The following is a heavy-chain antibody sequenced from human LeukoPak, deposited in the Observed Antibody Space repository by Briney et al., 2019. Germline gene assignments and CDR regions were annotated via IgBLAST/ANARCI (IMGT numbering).Heavy chain of an antibody. V-gene: IGHV4-61*02. J-gene: IGHJ6*03. CDR3: ARDRVIAAAGSNNYYYYYYMDV. Sequence: PSETLSLTCTVSGGSISSGSYYWSWIRQPAGKGLEWIGRIYTSGSTNYNPSLKSRVTMSVDTSKNQFSLKLSSVTAADTAVYYCARDRVIAAAGSNNYYYYYYMDVWGKGTTVTISS. D-gene: IGHD6-13*01. CDR2: IYTSGST. CDR1: GGSISSGSYY.